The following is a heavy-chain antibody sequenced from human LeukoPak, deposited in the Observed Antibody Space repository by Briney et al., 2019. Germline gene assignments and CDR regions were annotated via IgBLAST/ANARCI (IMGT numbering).Heavy chain of an antibody. CDR2: INPNSGGT. D-gene: IGHD2-21*01. CDR3: ARADRLHGGPYLIGP. V-gene: IGHV1-2*02. Sequence: ASVKVSCKTSGYSFTDYYMHWVRQAPGQGLEWMGWINPNSGGTSSTQKFQGRVTMTRDTSITTVYMEVSWLTSDDTAIYYCARADRLHGGPYLIGPWGQGTLVTVSS. J-gene: IGHJ5*02. CDR1: GYSFTDYY.